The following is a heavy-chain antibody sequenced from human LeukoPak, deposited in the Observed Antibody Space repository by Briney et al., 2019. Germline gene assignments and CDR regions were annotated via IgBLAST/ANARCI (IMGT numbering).Heavy chain of an antibody. CDR3: ARLRDLYNIFDY. CDR1: GGSISNSY. D-gene: IGHD1-1*01. CDR2: IYYSGIT. V-gene: IGHV4-59*12. Sequence: SETLSLTCTFSGGSISNSYWSWIRQPPGKGLEWIGYIYYSGITNYNPPLKSRVTISVDTPKNQFSLKLSSVTAAVTAVYYCARLRDLYNIFDYWGQGTLVTVSS. J-gene: IGHJ4*02.